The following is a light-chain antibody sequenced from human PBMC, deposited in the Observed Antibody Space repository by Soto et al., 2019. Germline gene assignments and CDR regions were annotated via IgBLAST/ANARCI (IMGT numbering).Light chain of an antibody. J-gene: IGKJ1*01. V-gene: IGKV1-5*03. CDR1: QSINSW. CDR3: QQYNSYSRT. Sequence: DIQMTKSPSTLSASVGDRVTITCRASQSINSWLAWYQQKPGKAPKLLIYKASSLESGVPSRFSGSGSGTEFTLTISSLQPDDCATYYCQQYNSYSRTFGQGTKVDI. CDR2: KAS.